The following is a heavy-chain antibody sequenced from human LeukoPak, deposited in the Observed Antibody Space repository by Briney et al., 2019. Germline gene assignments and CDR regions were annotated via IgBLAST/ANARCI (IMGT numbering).Heavy chain of an antibody. V-gene: IGHV4-39*07. CDR3: ARTRVPGSYSPKGPFDY. Sequence: SETLSLTCTVSGGSISSSNYYWGWIRQPPSKGLEWIGSMYYSGSIFYNPSLKSRVTISINTSKNQFSLKVSSVTAADTTVYYCARTRVPGSYSPKGPFDYWGQGTLVTVSS. D-gene: IGHD1-26*01. J-gene: IGHJ4*02. CDR1: GGSISSSNYY. CDR2: MYYSGSI.